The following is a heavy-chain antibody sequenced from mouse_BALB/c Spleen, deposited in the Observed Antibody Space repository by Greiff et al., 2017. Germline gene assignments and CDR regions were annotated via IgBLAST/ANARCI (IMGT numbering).Heavy chain of an antibody. J-gene: IGHJ3*01. V-gene: IGHV1-15*01. CDR1: GYTFTDYE. Sequence: QVQLQQSGAELVRPGASVTLSCKASGYTFTDYEMHWVKQTPVHGLEWIGAIDPETGGTAYNQKFKGKATLTADKSSSTAYMELRSLTSEDSAVYYCTRRITTSAWFAYWGQGTLVTVSA. CDR3: TRRITTSAWFAY. CDR2: IDPETGGT. D-gene: IGHD2-4*01.